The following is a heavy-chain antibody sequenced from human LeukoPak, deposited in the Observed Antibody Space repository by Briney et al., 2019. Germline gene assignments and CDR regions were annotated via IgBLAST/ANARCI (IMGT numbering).Heavy chain of an antibody. J-gene: IGHJ4*02. CDR2: ISYDGSNK. Sequence: GGSLRLSCAASGFTFSSYAMHWVCQAPGKGLEWVAVISYDGSNKYYADSVKGRFTISRDNSKNTLYLQMNSLRAEDTAVYYCARETFSSGSDYWGQGTLVTVSS. V-gene: IGHV3-30-3*01. CDR1: GFTFSSYA. D-gene: IGHD6-25*01. CDR3: ARETFSSGSDY.